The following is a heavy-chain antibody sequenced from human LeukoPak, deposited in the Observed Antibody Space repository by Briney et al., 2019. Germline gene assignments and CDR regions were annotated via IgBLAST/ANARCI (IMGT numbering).Heavy chain of an antibody. CDR1: GGSISSYY. J-gene: IGHJ4*02. CDR3: ARGGPLRQQPRKKFDY. V-gene: IGHV4-59*12. Sequence: PSETLSLTCTVSGGSISSYYWNWIRQPPGKGLEWIGYIYYSGSTNYNPSVKSRVTISVDTSKNQFSLKLSSVTAADTAVYYCARGGPLRQQPRKKFDYWGQGTLVTVSS. D-gene: IGHD6-13*01. CDR2: IYYSGST.